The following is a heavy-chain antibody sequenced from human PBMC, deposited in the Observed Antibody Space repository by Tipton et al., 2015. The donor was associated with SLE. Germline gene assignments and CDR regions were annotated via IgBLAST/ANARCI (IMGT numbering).Heavy chain of an antibody. V-gene: IGHV4-4*02. CDR2: IYHSGST. CDR1: GGSISSSNW. J-gene: IGHJ3*02. CDR3: ARDPTNADCSDGVCPPTDTFDI. Sequence: TLSLTCAVSGGSISSSNWWSWVRQPPGKGLEWIGEIYHSGSTNYNPSLKSRLTISVDKSKNQFSLKLSSMTAADTAVYYCARDPTNADCSDGVCPPTDTFDIWGQGTMVTVSS. D-gene: IGHD2-8*01.